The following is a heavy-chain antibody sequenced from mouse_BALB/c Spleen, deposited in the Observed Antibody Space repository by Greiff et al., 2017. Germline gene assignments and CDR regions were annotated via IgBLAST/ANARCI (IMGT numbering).Heavy chain of an antibody. Sequence: VHVKQSGPELVKPGASVKMSCKASGYTFTSYVMHWVKQKPGQGLEWIGYINPYNDGTKYNEKFKGKATLTSDKSSSTAYMELSSLTSEDSAVYYCARWGGKGDFDYWGQGTTLTVSS. J-gene: IGHJ2*01. D-gene: IGHD2-1*01. CDR3: ARWGGKGDFDY. V-gene: IGHV1-14*01. CDR2: INPYNDGT. CDR1: GYTFTSYV.